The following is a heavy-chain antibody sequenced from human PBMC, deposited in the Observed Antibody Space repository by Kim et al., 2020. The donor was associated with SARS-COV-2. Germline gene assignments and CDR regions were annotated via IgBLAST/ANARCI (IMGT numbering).Heavy chain of an antibody. D-gene: IGHD1-26*01. CDR3: ARDCGLVPPLDVDYFDC. J-gene: IGHJ4*02. CDR1: GFTFSSYW. V-gene: IGHV3-74*01. Sequence: GGSLRLSCAASGFTFSSYWMHWVRQVSGKGXEWVSRINPDGSNTSYADSVKGRFTISRDNAKNTLYLQMNSLRAEDTXVXXFARDCGLVPPLDVDYFDCWGRVTLVTV. CDR2: INPDGSNT.